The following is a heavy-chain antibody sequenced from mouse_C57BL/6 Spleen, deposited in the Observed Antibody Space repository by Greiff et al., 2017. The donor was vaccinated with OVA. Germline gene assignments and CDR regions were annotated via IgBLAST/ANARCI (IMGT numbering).Heavy chain of an antibody. D-gene: IGHD2-1*01. J-gene: IGHJ3*01. V-gene: IGHV7-3*01. Sequence: EVKLVESGGGLVQPGGSLSLSCAASGFTFTDYYMSWVRQPPGKALEWLGFIRNKANGYTTEYSASVKGRFTISTDNSQSILYLQMNALRAEDSATCYCARYSNHEGFAYWGQGTLVTVSA. CDR2: IRNKANGYTT. CDR1: GFTFTDYY. CDR3: ARYSNHEGFAY.